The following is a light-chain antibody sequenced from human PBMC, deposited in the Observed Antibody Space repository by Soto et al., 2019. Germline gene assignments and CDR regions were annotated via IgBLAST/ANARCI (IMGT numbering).Light chain of an antibody. CDR3: QQLDSYPIT. V-gene: IGKV1-9*01. Sequence: DIQLTQSPSFLSASVGDRVTITCRASQGISSFLAWYQQKPGKAPNLLIYDASTLQSGVPSRFSGSGSGTEFTLTISSLQPEDFATYYCQQLDSYPITFGQGTRLEI. J-gene: IGKJ5*01. CDR1: QGISSF. CDR2: DAS.